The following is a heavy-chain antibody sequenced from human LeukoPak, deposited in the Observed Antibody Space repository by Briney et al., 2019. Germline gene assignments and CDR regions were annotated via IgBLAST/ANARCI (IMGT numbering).Heavy chain of an antibody. J-gene: IGHJ4*02. V-gene: IGHV3-53*01. CDR1: GFTFTNAW. D-gene: IGHD3-9*01. CDR2: IYSGGST. Sequence: PGGSLRLSCAASGFTFTNAWMTWVRQAPGKGLEWVSVIYSGGSTYYADSVKGRFTISRDKSKNTLYLQMNSLRAEDTAVYYCASGYYDVLTGHAYWGQGTLVTVSS. CDR3: ASGYYDVLTGHAY.